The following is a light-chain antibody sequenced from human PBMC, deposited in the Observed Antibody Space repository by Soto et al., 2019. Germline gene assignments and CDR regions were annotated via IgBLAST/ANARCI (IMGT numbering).Light chain of an antibody. CDR2: AAS. CDR1: QGISSY. CDR3: QQYYSFPLLT. J-gene: IGKJ4*01. Sequence: VIWMTQSPSLLSASTGDRVTISCRMSQGISSYLVLISAASTLQSGVPSRFSGRGCGTDFTLTISCLQTEDFATYYCQQYYSFPLLTFGGGTKVEIK. V-gene: IGKV1D-8*01.